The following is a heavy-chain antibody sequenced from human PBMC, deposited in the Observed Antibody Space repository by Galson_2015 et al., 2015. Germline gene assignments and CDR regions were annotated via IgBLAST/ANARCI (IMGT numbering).Heavy chain of an antibody. CDR3: AKVLSPYSYYYYGMDV. V-gene: IGHV3-23*01. J-gene: IGHJ6*02. CDR1: GFTFSNYA. CDR2: ISTTGGST. D-gene: IGHD2/OR15-2a*01. Sequence: SLRLSCAASGFTFSNYAMNWGRQAPGKGLEWVSAISTTGGSTYYADSVKGRFTISRDNSKNTLYLQMNSLRAEDTAVYYCAKVLSPYSYYYYGMDVWGQGTTVTVSS.